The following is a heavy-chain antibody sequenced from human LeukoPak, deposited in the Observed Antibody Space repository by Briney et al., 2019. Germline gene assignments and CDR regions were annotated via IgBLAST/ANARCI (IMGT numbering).Heavy chain of an antibody. J-gene: IGHJ4*02. V-gene: IGHV1-18*01. CDR3: ARNGRVRRVVKDLFEY. D-gene: IGHD3-10*01. Sequence: GASVKVSRKASGYTFTSYDITWVRQAPGQGLEWVGRVSPYNGNTYYSQRFQGRVTITKDTSTGTAYMDLRNLRDDDTAMYYCARNGRVRRVVKDLFEYWGQGTLVAVSS. CDR2: VSPYNGNT. CDR1: GYTFTSYD.